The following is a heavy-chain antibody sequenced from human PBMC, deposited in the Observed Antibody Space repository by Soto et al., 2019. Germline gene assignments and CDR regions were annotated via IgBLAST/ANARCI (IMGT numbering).Heavy chain of an antibody. CDR2: IYYSGST. CDR3: AREGADTLDY. V-gene: IGHV4-61*01. D-gene: IGHD6-19*01. Sequence: QVQLQESGPGLVKPSETLSLTCTVSGGSVSSGSYYWSWIRQPPGKGLEWIGYIYYSGSTNYNPSLMSRVTITVDKSTNQFSMKLSSVTAADTAVSYCAREGADTLDYWGQATLVTVSS. J-gene: IGHJ4*02. CDR1: GGSVSSGSYY.